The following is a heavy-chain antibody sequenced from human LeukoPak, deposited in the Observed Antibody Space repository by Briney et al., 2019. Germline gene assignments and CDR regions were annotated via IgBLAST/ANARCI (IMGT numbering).Heavy chain of an antibody. Sequence: PGRSLRLSCVASGFIFSDHPFHWVRQSPDKGLEWVALIGSDGTKKYYADSVQGRFTVSRENSKNTLFLQMNTLRADDTAVYFCARQMPSMRLFDSWGQGTLVTVSS. CDR3: ARQMPSMRLFDS. V-gene: IGHV3-30*04. CDR1: GFIFSDHP. CDR2: IGSDGTKK. J-gene: IGHJ4*02. D-gene: IGHD2/OR15-2a*01.